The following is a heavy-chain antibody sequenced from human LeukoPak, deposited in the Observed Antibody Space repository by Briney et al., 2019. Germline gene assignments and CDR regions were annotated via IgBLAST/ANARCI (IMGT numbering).Heavy chain of an antibody. Sequence: SETLSLTCTVSGGSISSGDYYWSWIRQPPGKGLEWIGYIYYSGSTHYNPSLKSRVTISVDTSKNQFSLKLSSVTAADTAVYYCARDPAYYYDSSGVFDYWGQGTLVTVSS. J-gene: IGHJ4*02. V-gene: IGHV4-30-4*01. CDR3: ARDPAYYYDSSGVFDY. CDR1: GGSISSGDYY. CDR2: IYYSGST. D-gene: IGHD3-22*01.